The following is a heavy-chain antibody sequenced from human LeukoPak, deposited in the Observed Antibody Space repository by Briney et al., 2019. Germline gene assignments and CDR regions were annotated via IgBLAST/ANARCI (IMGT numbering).Heavy chain of an antibody. J-gene: IGHJ4*02. CDR2: ISWDGGST. V-gene: IGHV3-43*01. CDR1: GFTFDDYT. D-gene: IGHD6-13*01. CDR3: AKSATPYSSSWYDYFDY. Sequence: GGSLRLSCAASGFTFDDYTMHWVRQAPGKGLEWVSLISWDGGSTYYADSVKGRFTISRDNSKNSLYLQMNSLRTEDTALYYCAKSATPYSSSWYDYFDYWGQGTLVTVSS.